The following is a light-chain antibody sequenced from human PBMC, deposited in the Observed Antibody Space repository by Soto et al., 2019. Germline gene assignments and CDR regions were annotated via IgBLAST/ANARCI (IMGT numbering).Light chain of an antibody. J-gene: IGKJ5*01. Sequence: ETVLTQSPATLSLSPGESATLSCRASQSVSTNLAWYQQKPGQAPRLLIYDASNMVTGIPARIRGSGTGTDFTLTISSLEPDDFAVYYCQQCSNWQITVGQGTRLEIK. CDR3: QQCSNWQIT. V-gene: IGKV3-11*01. CDR2: DAS. CDR1: QSVSTN.